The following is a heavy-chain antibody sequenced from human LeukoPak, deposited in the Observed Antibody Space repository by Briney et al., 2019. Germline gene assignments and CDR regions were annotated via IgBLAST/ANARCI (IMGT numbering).Heavy chain of an antibody. CDR3: ARGSSGWYISGMDV. CDR1: GFTFSSYA. D-gene: IGHD6-19*01. V-gene: IGHV3-30-3*01. Sequence: GRSLRLSCAASGFTFSSYAMHWVRQAPGKGLEWVAVISYDGSNKCYADSVKGRFTISRDNSKNTLYLQMNSLSAEDTAVYYCARGSSGWYISGMDVWGQGTTVTVSS. CDR2: ISYDGSNK. J-gene: IGHJ6*02.